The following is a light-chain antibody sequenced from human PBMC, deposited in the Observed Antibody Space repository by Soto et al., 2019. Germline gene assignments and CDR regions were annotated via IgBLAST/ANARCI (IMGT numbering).Light chain of an antibody. V-gene: IGLV2-14*01. CDR2: EVS. CDR3: SSYTSSNNFGV. CDR1: SSDVGGYNY. J-gene: IGLJ1*01. Sequence: QSVLTQPASVSGSPGQSITISCTGTSSDVGGYNYVSWYQQHPGKAPKLMIYEVSNRPSGVSNRFSGSKSGNTASLTISGLQAEDEADYYCSSYTSSNNFGVFGTGTKVTVL.